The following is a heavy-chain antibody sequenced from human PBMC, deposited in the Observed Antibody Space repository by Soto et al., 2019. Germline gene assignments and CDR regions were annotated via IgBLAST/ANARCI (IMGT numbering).Heavy chain of an antibody. CDR3: AKDHLTTTVTTVGY. D-gene: IGHD4-17*01. Sequence: QVQLVESGGGVVQPGRSLRLSCAASGFTFSNYGMHWVRQAPGKGLEWVAVISYHGSDKYYADSVKGRFTISRDNSKNTLYLQMDSLRAEDTAVNYCAKDHLTTTVTTVGYWGQGTLVTGSS. V-gene: IGHV3-30*18. CDR1: GFTFSNYG. CDR2: ISYHGSDK. J-gene: IGHJ4*02.